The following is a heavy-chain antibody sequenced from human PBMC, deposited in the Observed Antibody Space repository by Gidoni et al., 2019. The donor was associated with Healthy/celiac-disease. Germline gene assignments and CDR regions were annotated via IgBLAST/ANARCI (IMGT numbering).Heavy chain of an antibody. J-gene: IGHJ4*02. CDR3: ARDQGDGYGY. Sequence: EVQLVESGGGWVQPGGSLRLSCAASGFTFISYWMSWVRQAPGKGLEWVANIKQDGSEKYYVDSVKGRFTISRDNAKNSLYLQMNSLRSEDTAVYYCARDQGDGYGYWGQGTLVTVSS. CDR2: IKQDGSEK. V-gene: IGHV3-7*03. D-gene: IGHD2-2*03. CDR1: GFTFISYW.